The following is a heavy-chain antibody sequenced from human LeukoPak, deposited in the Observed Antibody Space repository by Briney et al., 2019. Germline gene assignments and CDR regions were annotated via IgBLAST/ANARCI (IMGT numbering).Heavy chain of an antibody. Sequence: GGSLRLSCAASGFTFSSYSMNWVRQAPGKGLEWVSYISSSSSTIYYADSVKGRFTISRDNAKNSLYQQMNSLRAEDTAVYYCARDGGGGPFDYWGQGTLVTVSS. CDR2: ISSSSSTI. CDR3: ARDGGGGPFDY. V-gene: IGHV3-48*01. CDR1: GFTFSSYS. D-gene: IGHD3-3*01. J-gene: IGHJ4*02.